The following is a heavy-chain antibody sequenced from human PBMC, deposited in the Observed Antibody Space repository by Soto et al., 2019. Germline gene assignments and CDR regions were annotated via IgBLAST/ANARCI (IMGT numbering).Heavy chain of an antibody. CDR2: INPGGTTT. D-gene: IGHD3-16*01. V-gene: IGHV3-74*03. J-gene: IGHJ5*02. CDR3: ARVALGSYDWFDP. Sequence: VQLVESGGGVVQPGKSLRLSCADSGFTFSGYWMHWVRQAPGKGLEWVSRINPGGTTTTYAGSVKGRFTISRDNAQNTVYLQMNSLRAEDTAVYYCARVALGSYDWFDPWGQGTLVTVSS. CDR1: GFTFSGYW.